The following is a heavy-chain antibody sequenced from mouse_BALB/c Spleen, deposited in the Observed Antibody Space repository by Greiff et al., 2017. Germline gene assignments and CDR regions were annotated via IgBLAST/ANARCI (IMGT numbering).Heavy chain of an antibody. CDR3: ARWGDGYSYWYFDV. CDR2: ISYSGST. CDR1: GDSITSGY. D-gene: IGHD2-3*01. J-gene: IGHJ1*01. Sequence: VQLKESGPSLVKPSQTLSLTCSVTGDSITSGYWNWIRKFPGNKLEYMGYISYSGSTYYNPSLKSRISITRDTSKNQYYLQLNSVTTEDTATYYCARWGDGYSYWYFDVWGAGTTVTVSS. V-gene: IGHV3-8*02.